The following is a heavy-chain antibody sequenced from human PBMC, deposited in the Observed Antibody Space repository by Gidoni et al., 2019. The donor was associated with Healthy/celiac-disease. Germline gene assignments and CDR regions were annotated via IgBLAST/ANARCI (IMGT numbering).Heavy chain of an antibody. D-gene: IGHD3-22*01. Sequence: QVQLVQSGAEVKKPGSSVKVSCKASERTFSSYAISWARLAPGQGLKWMGGIIPSFGTANDAQKFQGRVTITADESTSTAYMELSSLRSEDTAVYYCVCFSYYYDSSGSKPYFDYWGQGTLVTVSS. V-gene: IGHV1-69*01. CDR1: ERTFSSYA. CDR2: IIPSFGTA. J-gene: IGHJ4*02. CDR3: VCFSYYYDSSGSKPYFDY.